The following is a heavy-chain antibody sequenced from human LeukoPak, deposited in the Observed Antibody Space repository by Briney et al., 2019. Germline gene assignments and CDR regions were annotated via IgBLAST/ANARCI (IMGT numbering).Heavy chain of an antibody. Sequence: SETLSLTCTVSGGSISSSSYYWGWIRQPPGKGLEWIGSIYYSGSTYYNPPLKSRVTISVDTSKNQFSLKLSSVTAADTAVYYCARAYGYSSSWYVDYWGQGTLVTVSS. D-gene: IGHD6-13*01. CDR1: GGSISSSSYY. CDR2: IYYSGST. CDR3: ARAYGYSSSWYVDY. J-gene: IGHJ4*02. V-gene: IGHV4-39*07.